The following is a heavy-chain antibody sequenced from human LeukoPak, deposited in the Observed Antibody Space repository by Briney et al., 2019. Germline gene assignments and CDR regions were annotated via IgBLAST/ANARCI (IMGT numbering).Heavy chain of an antibody. V-gene: IGHV5-51*01. J-gene: IGHJ4*02. CDR3: ARHPPSSGGYDY. Sequence: GESLKISCKGSGYSFTSYLIGWVRQMPGKGLEWMGIIYPGDSDPRYSPSFQGQVTISADKYISTAYLQWSSLKASDTAVYYCARHPPSSGGYDYWGQGTLVTVSS. D-gene: IGHD1-26*01. CDR2: IYPGDSDP. CDR1: GYSFTSYL.